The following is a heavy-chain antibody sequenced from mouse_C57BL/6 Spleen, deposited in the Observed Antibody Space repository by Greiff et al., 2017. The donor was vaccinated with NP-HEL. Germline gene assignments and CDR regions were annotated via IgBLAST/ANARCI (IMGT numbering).Heavy chain of an antibody. J-gene: IGHJ2*01. V-gene: IGHV1-61*01. D-gene: IGHD2-1*01. Sequence: QVQLQQPGAELVRPGSSVKLSCKASGYTFTSYWMDWVKQRPGQGLEWIGNIYPSDSETHYNQKFKDKATLTVDKSSSTAYTQLSSLTSEDSAVYYCARQGNHYFDYWGQGTTLTVSS. CDR3: ARQGNHYFDY. CDR1: GYTFTSYW. CDR2: IYPSDSET.